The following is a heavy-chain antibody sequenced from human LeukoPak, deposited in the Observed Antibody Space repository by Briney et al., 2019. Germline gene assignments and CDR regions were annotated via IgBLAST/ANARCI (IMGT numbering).Heavy chain of an antibody. CDR2: IYHSGST. Sequence: SETLSLTCTVSGYSISSGYYWGWIRQPPGKGLEWIGSIYHSGSTYYNPSLKSRVTISVDTSKNQFSLKLSSVTAADTAVYYCARVGDYYDSSGYYRGFDYWGQGTLVTVSS. CDR1: GYSISSGYY. J-gene: IGHJ4*02. D-gene: IGHD3-22*01. CDR3: ARVGDYYDSSGYYRGFDY. V-gene: IGHV4-38-2*02.